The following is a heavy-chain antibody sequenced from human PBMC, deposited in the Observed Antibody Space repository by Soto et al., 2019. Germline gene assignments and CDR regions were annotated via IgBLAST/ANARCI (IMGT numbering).Heavy chain of an antibody. CDR1: GYTFTSYG. V-gene: IGHV1-18*04. D-gene: IGHD2-2*01. Sequence: ASVKVSCKASGYTFTSYGIRWVRQAPGQGLEWMGWISSYNGNTNYAQKVQGRVTLTTDTSTSTTYMELRSLRSDDTAVYYCARGPRYCSTTTCFSGVTWFDPWGQGSLVTVS. CDR2: ISSYNGNT. J-gene: IGHJ5*02. CDR3: ARGPRYCSTTTCFSGVTWFDP.